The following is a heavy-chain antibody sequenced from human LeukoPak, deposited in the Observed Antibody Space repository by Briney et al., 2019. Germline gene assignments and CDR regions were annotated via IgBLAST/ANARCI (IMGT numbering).Heavy chain of an antibody. D-gene: IGHD4-17*01. CDR1: GLTVSSNY. CDR3: ARGQDGDWDSRLGFDP. V-gene: IGHV3-53*01. Sequence: GGSLRLSCAASGLTVSSNYMSWVRQAPGKGREWVSVIYSGGSTYYADSVKGRFTISRDNSKNTLYLQMNSLRAEDTAVYYCARGQDGDWDSRLGFDPWGQGTLVTVSS. J-gene: IGHJ5*02. CDR2: IYSGGST.